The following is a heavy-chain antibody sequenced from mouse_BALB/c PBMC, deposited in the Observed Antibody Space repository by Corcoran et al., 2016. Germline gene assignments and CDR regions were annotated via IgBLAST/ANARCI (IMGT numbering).Heavy chain of an antibody. V-gene: IGHV1S132*01. D-gene: IGHD2-4*01. CDR2: SYPGTGST. CDR3: ARGDYDYDLGY. CDR1: GYIFTSYW. Sequence: QVQLKQSGAELVRPGASVKLSCKTSGYIFTSYWIHWVKQRSGQGLEWIARSYPGTGSTYYNETFKGKATLTADKSSSTAYMQLSSLNSEDSAVDYCARGDYDYDLGYWGQGTTLTVST. J-gene: IGHJ2*01.